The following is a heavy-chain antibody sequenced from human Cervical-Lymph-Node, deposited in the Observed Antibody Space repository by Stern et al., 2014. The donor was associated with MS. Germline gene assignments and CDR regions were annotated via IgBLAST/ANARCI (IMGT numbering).Heavy chain of an antibody. D-gene: IGHD3-22*01. Sequence: EVQLVESGGGLLQPGGSLRLSFAAPAFYVSSNYMSWVRQAPGKVLECVPVVYSSGTPFSAESVKGRFTVSRDISKNTVYLQMNSLRAEDTAVYYCARSGDGSGSYYLSDWGQGTLVTVSS. CDR3: ARSGDGSGSYYLSD. CDR2: VYSSGTP. CDR1: AFYVSSNY. J-gene: IGHJ4*02. V-gene: IGHV3-53*01.